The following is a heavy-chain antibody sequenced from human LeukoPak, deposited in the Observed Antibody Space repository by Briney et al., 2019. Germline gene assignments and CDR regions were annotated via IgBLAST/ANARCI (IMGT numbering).Heavy chain of an antibody. J-gene: IGHJ4*02. CDR3: SREAVGGRRGATKLHFDY. D-gene: IGHD1-26*01. V-gene: IGHV3-49*04. Sequence: PGGSLRLSCTTSGFSFVDYAMAWVRQAPGKGLELVGFIRSKAYGGTSEYAASVKGRFTLSRDDSKSIACLQMNSLKAEDTAVYYCSREAVGGRRGATKLHFDYWGQGTLVTVSS. CDR2: IRSKAYGGTS. CDR1: GFSFVDYA.